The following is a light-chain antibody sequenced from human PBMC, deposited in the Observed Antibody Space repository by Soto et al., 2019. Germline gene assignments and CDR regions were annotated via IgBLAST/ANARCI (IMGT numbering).Light chain of an antibody. CDR1: QDISNY. V-gene: IGKV1-33*01. CDR3: QQYDNLQWT. J-gene: IGKJ1*01. CDR2: DAS. Sequence: DIQLTQSPSSLSPSVGYRVTITFQASQDISNYLNWYQQKPGKAPKLLIYDASNLETGVPSRFSGSGSGTDFTFTISSLQPEDIATYYCQQYDNLQWTFGQGTKVDIK.